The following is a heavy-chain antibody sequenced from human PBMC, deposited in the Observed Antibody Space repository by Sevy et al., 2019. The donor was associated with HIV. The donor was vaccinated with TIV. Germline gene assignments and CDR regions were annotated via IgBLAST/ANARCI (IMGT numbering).Heavy chain of an antibody. D-gene: IGHD2-2*01. V-gene: IGHV1-2*06. CDR2: FNPNSGDT. CDR1: GYTFIDYY. J-gene: IGHJ3*02. Sequence: ASVKVSCKASGYTFIDYYLIWVRQAPGQGLEWMGRFNPNSGDTNYTQKFQGRVTMTRDASSNSAYMELSRLTSDDTAVYYCAREWEFAMANAFDIWGQWTMVTVSS. CDR3: AREWEFAMANAFDI.